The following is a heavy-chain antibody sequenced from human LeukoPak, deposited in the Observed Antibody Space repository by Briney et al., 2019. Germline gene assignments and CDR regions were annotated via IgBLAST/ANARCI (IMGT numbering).Heavy chain of an antibody. CDR2: INSDGINT. V-gene: IGHV3-74*01. CDR3: ASKQWLVSDFDY. Sequence: GGSLRLSCAASGFTFSNYWMHWVRQAPGKGLVWVSRINSDGINTSYADSVKGRFTISRDNAKNTLNLQMNSLRAEDTAVYYCASKQWLVSDFDYWGQGTLVTVSS. D-gene: IGHD6-19*01. CDR1: GFTFSNYW. J-gene: IGHJ4*02.